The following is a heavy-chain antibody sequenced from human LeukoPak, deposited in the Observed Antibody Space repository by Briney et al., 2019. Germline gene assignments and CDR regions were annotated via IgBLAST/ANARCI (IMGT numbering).Heavy chain of an antibody. CDR1: GYTFTDYY. D-gene: IGHD1-26*01. CDR2: VDPEDGET. J-gene: IGHJ3*02. CDR3: ALVGATLGGAFDI. V-gene: IGHV1-69-2*01. Sequence: ASVKISCKVSGYTFTDYYMHWVQQAPGKGLEWMGLVDPEDGETIYAEKFQGRLNITADTYTDTAYMELSSLRSEDTAVYYCALVGATLGGAFDIWGQGTMVTVSS.